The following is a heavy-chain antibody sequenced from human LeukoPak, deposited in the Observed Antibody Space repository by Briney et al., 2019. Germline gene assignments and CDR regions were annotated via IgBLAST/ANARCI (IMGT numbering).Heavy chain of an antibody. CDR1: GYTFTSYG. CDR3: ARDRIGYSSGWYTFDY. CDR2: ISAYNGNT. J-gene: IGHJ4*02. D-gene: IGHD6-19*01. Sequence: ASVKVSCKASGYTFTSYGISWVRQAPGQGLEWLGWISAYNGNTNYAQKLQGRVTMTTDTSTSTAYMELRSLRSDDTAVYYCARDRIGYSSGWYTFDYWGQGTLVTVSS. V-gene: IGHV1-18*01.